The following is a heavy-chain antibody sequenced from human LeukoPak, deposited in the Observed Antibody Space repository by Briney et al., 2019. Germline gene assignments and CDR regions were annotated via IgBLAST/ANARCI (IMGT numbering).Heavy chain of an antibody. Sequence: GGSLRLSCAASGFTFSNTWMNWVRQAPGKGLEWVGRIMTKTAGGATDYAAPVKGRFTISRDDSKNTVYLQMNSLNTEDTAVYYCTTVRSYWGQGTLVTVSS. CDR3: TTVRSY. V-gene: IGHV3-15*01. CDR1: GFTFSNTW. CDR2: IMTKTAGGAT. J-gene: IGHJ4*02.